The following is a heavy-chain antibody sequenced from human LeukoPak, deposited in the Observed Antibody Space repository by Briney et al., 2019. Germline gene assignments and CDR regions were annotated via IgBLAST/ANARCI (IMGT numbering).Heavy chain of an antibody. J-gene: IGHJ4*02. D-gene: IGHD2-2*01. V-gene: IGHV3-21*01. CDR3: ARDDQPIVVPAAMDY. CDR2: ISSSSSYI. Sequence: KTGGSLRLSCAASGFTFSSYSMNWVRQAPGKGLEWVSSISSSSSYIYYADSVKGRFTISRDNAKNSLYLQMNSLRAEDTAVYYCARDDQPIVVPAAMDYWGQGTLVTVSS. CDR1: GFTFSSYS.